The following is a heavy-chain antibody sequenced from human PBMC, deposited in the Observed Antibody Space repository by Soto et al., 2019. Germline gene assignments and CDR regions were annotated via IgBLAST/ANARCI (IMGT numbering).Heavy chain of an antibody. CDR3: AREDASSGWYFHFDY. CDR1: GFTFSSYW. D-gene: IGHD6-19*01. Sequence: PGGSLRLSCAASGFTFSSYWMSWVRQAPGKGLEWVANIKQDGSEKYYVDSVKGRFTISRDNAKNSLYLQMNSLRAEDTAVYYCAREDASSGWYFHFDYWGQGTLVTVSS. V-gene: IGHV3-7*03. J-gene: IGHJ4*02. CDR2: IKQDGSEK.